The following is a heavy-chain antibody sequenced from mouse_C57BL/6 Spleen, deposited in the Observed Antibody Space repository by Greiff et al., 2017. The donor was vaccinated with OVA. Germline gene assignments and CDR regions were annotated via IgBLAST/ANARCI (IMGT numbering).Heavy chain of an antibody. CDR1: GYTFTDYY. J-gene: IGHJ2*01. CDR3: ARGGDYERYYFDY. D-gene: IGHD2-4*01. V-gene: IGHV1-26*01. Sequence: VQLQQSGPELVKPGASVKISCKASGYTFTDYYMNWVKQSHGKSLEWIGDINPNNGGTSYNQKFKGKATLTVDKSSSTAYMELRSLTSEDSAVYYCARGGDYERYYFDYWGQGTTLTVSS. CDR2: INPNNGGT.